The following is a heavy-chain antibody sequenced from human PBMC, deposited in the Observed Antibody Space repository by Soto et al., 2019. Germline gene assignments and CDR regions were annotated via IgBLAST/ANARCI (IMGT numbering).Heavy chain of an antibody. CDR2: MKQDGSEK. V-gene: IGHV3-7*03. CDR1: GFTFSDYW. Sequence: GGSLRLSCAASGFTFSDYWMSWVRQAPGKGLEWVANMKQDGSEKYYVDSVKGRFTISRDNAKNSQYLQMNNLRAEDTAVYYCARYVRGSYLFYTDYYGQGALVTVSS. CDR3: ARYVRGSYLFYTDY. D-gene: IGHD3-3*01. J-gene: IGHJ4*02.